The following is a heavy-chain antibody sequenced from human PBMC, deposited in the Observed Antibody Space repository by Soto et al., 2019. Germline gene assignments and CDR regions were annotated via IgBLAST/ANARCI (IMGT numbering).Heavy chain of an antibody. J-gene: IGHJ3*02. V-gene: IGHV3-74*01. CDR2: TNSDGSST. D-gene: IGHD3-3*01. Sequence: EVQLVESGGGLVQPGGSLRLSCAASGFTFSSYWMHWVRQAPGKGLVWVSRTNSDGSSTSYADSVKGRFTISRDNAKNTLYLQMNSLRAEDTAVYYCARGMLEWEFGPGAFDIWGQGTMVTVSS. CDR3: ARGMLEWEFGPGAFDI. CDR1: GFTFSSYW.